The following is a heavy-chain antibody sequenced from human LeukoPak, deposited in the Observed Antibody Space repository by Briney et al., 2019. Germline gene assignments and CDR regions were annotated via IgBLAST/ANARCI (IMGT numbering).Heavy chain of an antibody. D-gene: IGHD5-24*01. CDR2: LSGSGASS. V-gene: IGHV3-23*01. CDR3: ARPGTATIRRFDH. Sequence: GGSLRLSCAASGFTFSSYAMTWVRQSPGKGLEWVSSLSGSGASSYYADSVKGRFTISRDNSRNALFLQVSSLRAEDTAVYYCARPGTATIRRFDHWGQGTLVTVSS. J-gene: IGHJ4*02. CDR1: GFTFSSYA.